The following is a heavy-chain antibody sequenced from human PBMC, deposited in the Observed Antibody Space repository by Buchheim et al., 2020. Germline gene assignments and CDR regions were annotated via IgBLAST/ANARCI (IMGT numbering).Heavy chain of an antibody. J-gene: IGHJ4*02. V-gene: IGHV4-34*01. Sequence: QVQLQQWGAGLLKPSATLSLTCAVYGGSFSGYYWSWIRQPPGKGLEWIGEINHSGSTNYNPSLKSRVTISVGTSKNQFSLKPSSVTAADTAVYYCARGRRRDYVWGSYRSPRYYFDYWGQGTL. CDR2: INHSGST. D-gene: IGHD3-16*02. CDR3: ARGRRRDYVWGSYRSPRYYFDY. CDR1: GGSFSGYY.